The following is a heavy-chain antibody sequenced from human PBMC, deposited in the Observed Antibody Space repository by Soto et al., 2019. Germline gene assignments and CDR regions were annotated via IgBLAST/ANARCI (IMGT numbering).Heavy chain of an antibody. V-gene: IGHV1-18*01. CDR2: INTYNGNT. CDR3: ARGKSLGYLVYFDP. J-gene: IGHJ5*02. D-gene: IGHD2-8*01. Sequence: ASVKVSCKASGYTFTNYGISWVRQAPGQGLEWMGWINTYNGNTNHAQKLQGRVTMTTDTSTSTAYMELRSLRSDDTAVYYCARGKSLGYLVYFDPWGQGTLVTVSS. CDR1: GYTFTNYG.